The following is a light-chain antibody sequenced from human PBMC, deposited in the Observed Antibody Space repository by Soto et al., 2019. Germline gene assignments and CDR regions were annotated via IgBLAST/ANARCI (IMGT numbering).Light chain of an antibody. V-gene: IGKV1-5*01. J-gene: IGKJ1*01. CDR1: QSLSSY. Sequence: DIQMTQSPSTLSASVGDNITITCRASQSLSSYLARYQQKPGRAPKLLIFDASSLERGVPSRFSGSGSGTEFRLTISSLQPDDFATYYCQQYKAFGQGTKVDI. CDR3: QQYKA. CDR2: DAS.